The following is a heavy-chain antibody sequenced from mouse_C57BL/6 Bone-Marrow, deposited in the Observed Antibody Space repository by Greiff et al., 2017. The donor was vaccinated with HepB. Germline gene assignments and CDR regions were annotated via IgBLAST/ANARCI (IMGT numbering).Heavy chain of an antibody. D-gene: IGHD2-3*01. J-gene: IGHJ4*01. CDR1: GFTFSDYY. Sequence: EVHLVESGGGLVQPGGSLKLSCAASGFTFSDYYMYWVRQTPEKRLEWVAYISNGGGSTYYPDTVKGLFTISRDNAKNTLYLQMSRLKSEDTAMYYCARDGYNYAMDYWGQGTSVTVSS. V-gene: IGHV5-12*01. CDR2: ISNGGGST. CDR3: ARDGYNYAMDY.